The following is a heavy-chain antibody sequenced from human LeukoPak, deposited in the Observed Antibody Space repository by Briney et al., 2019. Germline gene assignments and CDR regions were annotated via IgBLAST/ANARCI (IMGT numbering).Heavy chain of an antibody. CDR3: ARANKGFAYFAY. V-gene: IGHV1-2*02. CDR2: INPGTGDT. Sequence: ASVKVSCKASGYTFGDYFIHWIRQAPGQGLQWLGWINPGTGDTNYGHDRVTMTTDTSINTVYMALGSLTSGDTAVYFCARANKGFAYFAYWGQGTLVTVS. D-gene: IGHD1/OR15-1a*01. CDR1: GYTFGDYF. J-gene: IGHJ1*01.